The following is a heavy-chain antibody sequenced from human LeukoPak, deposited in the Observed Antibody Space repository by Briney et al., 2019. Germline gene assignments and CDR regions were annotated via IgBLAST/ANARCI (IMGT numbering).Heavy chain of an antibody. Sequence: GGSLRLSCAASGFTFSSYGMHWVRQAPGKGLEWVAVISYDGSNKYYADSVKGRFTISRDNSKNTLYLQMNSLRAEDTAVYYCARQSGYSYGSGYAFDYWGQGTLVTVSS. CDR3: ARQSGYSYGSGYAFDY. J-gene: IGHJ4*02. V-gene: IGHV3-30*03. CDR2: ISYDGSNK. D-gene: IGHD5-18*01. CDR1: GFTFSSYG.